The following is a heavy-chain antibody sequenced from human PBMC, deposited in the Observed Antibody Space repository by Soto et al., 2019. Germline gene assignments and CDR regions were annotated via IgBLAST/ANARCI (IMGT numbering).Heavy chain of an antibody. CDR2: IYPGDSDT. CDR1: GYSFTSYW. Sequence: PGESLKISCKGSGYSFTSYWIGWVRQMPGKGLEWMGIIYPGDSDTRYSPSFQGQVTISADKSISTAYLQWSSLKASDTAMYYCARRGYYYDSSGYYSDYWGQGTLVTVSS. D-gene: IGHD3-22*01. J-gene: IGHJ4*02. CDR3: ARRGYYYDSSGYYSDY. V-gene: IGHV5-51*01.